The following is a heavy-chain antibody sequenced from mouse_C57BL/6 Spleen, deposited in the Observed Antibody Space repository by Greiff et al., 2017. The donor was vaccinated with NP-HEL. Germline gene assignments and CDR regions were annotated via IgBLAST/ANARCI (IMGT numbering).Heavy chain of an antibody. D-gene: IGHD1-1*01. CDR1: GYAFSSSW. CDR2: IYPGDGDT. Sequence: QVQLQESGPELVKPGASVKISCKASGYAFSSSWMNWVKQRPGKGLEWIGRIYPGDGDTNYNGKFKGKATLTADKSSSTAYMQLSSLTSEDSAVYFCARGWFTTVVAADYWGQGTTLTVSS. CDR3: ARGWFTTVVAADY. V-gene: IGHV1-82*01. J-gene: IGHJ2*01.